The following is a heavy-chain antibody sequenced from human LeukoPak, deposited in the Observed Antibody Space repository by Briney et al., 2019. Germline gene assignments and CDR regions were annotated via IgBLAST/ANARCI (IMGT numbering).Heavy chain of an antibody. CDR2: ISSSST. CDR3: ARDYGYEIDY. Sequence: GRSLRLSCAASGFTFSSYSMNWVRQAPGKGLEWVSSISSSSTYADSVKGRFTISRDSAKNSLYLQMNSLRVEDTAVYYCARDYGYEIDYWGQGTLVTVSS. V-gene: IGHV3-21*01. CDR1: GFTFSSYS. D-gene: IGHD5-24*01. J-gene: IGHJ4*02.